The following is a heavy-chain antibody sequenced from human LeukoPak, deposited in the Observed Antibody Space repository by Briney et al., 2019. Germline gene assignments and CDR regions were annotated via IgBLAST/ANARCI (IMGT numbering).Heavy chain of an antibody. CDR1: GFSFSRYW. CDR2: INQDGSEK. D-gene: IGHD4-23*01. J-gene: IGHJ4*02. CDR3: ATDPRPDSGNFLGFEY. Sequence: EGSLRLSCVASGFSFSRYWMSWVRQAPGKGLEWVANINQDGSEKYYVDSVKGRFTVSRDNSKNSVYLQMSSLRAEDTAVYYCATDPRPDSGNFLGFEYWGQGTLVTVSS. V-gene: IGHV3-7*01.